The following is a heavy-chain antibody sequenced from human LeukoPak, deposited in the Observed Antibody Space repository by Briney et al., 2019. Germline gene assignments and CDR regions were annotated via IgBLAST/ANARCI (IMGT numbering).Heavy chain of an antibody. CDR3: TTHLTYCSSTSCYSPDVYYYMDV. D-gene: IGHD2-2*02. V-gene: IGHV3-15*01. Sequence: GGSLRLSCAASGFTFSSYGMHWVRQAPGKGLEWVGRIKSKTDGGTTDYAAPVKGRFTISRDDSKNTLYLQMNSLKTEDTAVYYCTTHLTYCSSTSCYSPDVYYYMDVWGKGTTVTVSS. CDR2: IKSKTDGGTT. J-gene: IGHJ6*03. CDR1: GFTFSSYG.